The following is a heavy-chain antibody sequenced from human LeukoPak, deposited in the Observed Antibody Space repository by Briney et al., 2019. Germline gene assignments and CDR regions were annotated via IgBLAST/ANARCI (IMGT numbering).Heavy chain of an antibody. Sequence: SETLSLTCTVSGGSISSYYWSWIRQPAGKGLEWIGRIYTSGSTNYNPSLKSRVTMSVDTSKNQFSLKLSSVTAADTAVYYCAREYYDSSGYWLGIRHFDYWGQGTLVTVSS. J-gene: IGHJ4*02. CDR1: GGSISSYY. V-gene: IGHV4-4*07. D-gene: IGHD3-22*01. CDR3: AREYYDSSGYWLGIRHFDY. CDR2: IYTSGST.